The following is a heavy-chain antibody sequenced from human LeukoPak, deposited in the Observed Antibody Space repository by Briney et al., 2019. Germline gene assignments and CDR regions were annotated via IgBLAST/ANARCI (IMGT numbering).Heavy chain of an antibody. CDR2: ITPSVTT. CDR1: GGSFSGYY. V-gene: IGHV4-34*01. Sequence: SETLSLTCAVYGGSFSGYYWSWIRQSPGKGLEWIGEITPSVTTSYNPSLKSRVTISQDTSKNQFSLLLTSVTAADTAVYYCARLLAYCGGDCSFGAFDIWAKGQWSPSLQ. D-gene: IGHD2-21*02. J-gene: IGHJ3*02. CDR3: ARLLAYCGGDCSFGAFDI.